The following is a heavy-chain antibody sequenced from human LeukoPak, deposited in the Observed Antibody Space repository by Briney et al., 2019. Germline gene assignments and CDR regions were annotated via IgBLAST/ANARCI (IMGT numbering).Heavy chain of an antibody. CDR1: GGSISSYY. CDR2: IYYSGST. D-gene: IGHD6-13*01. CDR3: ARVSAAARFFDY. J-gene: IGHJ4*02. Sequence: PSETLSLTCTVSGGSISSYYWSWFRQPPGKGLEWIGYIYYSGSTNYNPSLKSRVTISVDTSKNQFSLKLSSVTAADTAVYYCARVSAAARFFDYWGQGTLVTVSS. V-gene: IGHV4-59*01.